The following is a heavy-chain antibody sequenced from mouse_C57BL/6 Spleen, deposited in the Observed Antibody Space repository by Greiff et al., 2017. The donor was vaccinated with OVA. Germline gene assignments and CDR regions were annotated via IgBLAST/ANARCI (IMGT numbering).Heavy chain of an antibody. V-gene: IGHV14-3*01. Sequence: VQLKESVAELVRPGASVKLSCTASGFNIKNTYMHWVKQRPEQGLEWIGRIDPANGNTKYAPKFQGKATITADTSSNTAYLQLSSLTSEDTAIYYCARCYYGSSSPWFAYWGQGTLVTVSA. D-gene: IGHD1-1*01. J-gene: IGHJ3*01. CDR2: IDPANGNT. CDR3: ARCYYGSSSPWFAY. CDR1: GFNIKNTY.